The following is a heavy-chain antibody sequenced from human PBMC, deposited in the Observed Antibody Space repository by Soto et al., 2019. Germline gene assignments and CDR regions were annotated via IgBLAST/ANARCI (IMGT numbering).Heavy chain of an antibody. V-gene: IGHV4-59*01. CDR2: IYYSGST. Sequence: SETLSLTCTVSGGSISSNYWSWIRQPPGKGLEWIGYIYYSGSTNYNPSFKSRVTISVDTSKNQFSLKLSSVTAADTAVYYCARATYYYDSSGYYSAFDIWGQGTMVTVSS. D-gene: IGHD3-22*01. CDR1: GGSISSNY. CDR3: ARATYYYDSSGYYSAFDI. J-gene: IGHJ3*02.